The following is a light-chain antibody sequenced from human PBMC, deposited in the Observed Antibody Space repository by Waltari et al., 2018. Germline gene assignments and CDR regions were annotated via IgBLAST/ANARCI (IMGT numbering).Light chain of an antibody. CDR3: CSYAGSRTWV. V-gene: IGLV2-23*02. J-gene: IGLJ3*02. Sequence: QSALTQPASVSGSPGQSISISCLGTSSDIGTFNLVSWYLQYQGTAPKLLIYDVSQRPSGVSNRFSGSKSGNTASLTISGLQAEDEAIYYCCSYAGSRTWVFGGGAKLTVL. CDR2: DVS. CDR1: SSDIGTFNL.